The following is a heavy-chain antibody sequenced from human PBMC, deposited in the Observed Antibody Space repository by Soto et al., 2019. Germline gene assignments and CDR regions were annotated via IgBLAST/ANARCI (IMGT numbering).Heavy chain of an antibody. CDR3: ARAATVVTPYNWFDP. CDR1: GFTFSTYA. J-gene: IGHJ5*02. Sequence: QVQLVESGGGVVQPGRSLRLSCAASGFTFSTYAMHWVRQAPGKGLDWVAIIWFDGSNKFYADSVKGRFTISRDNSKNTLYLLMNSLRAEDTAVYYCARAATVVTPYNWFDPWGQGTLVTVSS. D-gene: IGHD2-21*02. V-gene: IGHV3-33*01. CDR2: IWFDGSNK.